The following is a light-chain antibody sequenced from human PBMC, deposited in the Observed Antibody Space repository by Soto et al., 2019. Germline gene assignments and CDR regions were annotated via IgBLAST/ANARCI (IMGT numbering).Light chain of an antibody. CDR2: KAS. V-gene: IGKV1-5*03. Sequence: DIQMTQSPSTLSGSVGDRVTITCRASQTISSWLAWYQQKPGKAPKLLIYKASTLKSGVPSRFSGSGSGTEFTLTISSLQPDDFATYYCQHYNSYPWTFGPGTKVDIK. J-gene: IGKJ3*01. CDR1: QTISSW. CDR3: QHYNSYPWT.